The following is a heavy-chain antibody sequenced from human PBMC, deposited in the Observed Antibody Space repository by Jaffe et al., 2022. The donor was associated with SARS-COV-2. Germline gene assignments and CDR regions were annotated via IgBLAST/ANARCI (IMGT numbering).Heavy chain of an antibody. CDR1: GGTFSSYA. V-gene: IGHV1-69*01. Sequence: QVQLVQSGAEVKKPGSSVKVSCKASGGTFSSYAISWVRQAPGQGLEWMGGIIPIFGTANYAQKFQGRVTITADESTSTAYMELSSLRSEDTAVYYCARIGNCSGGSCYFPPYYYYGMDVWGQGTTVTVSS. D-gene: IGHD2-15*01. J-gene: IGHJ6*02. CDR3: ARIGNCSGGSCYFPPYYYYGMDV. CDR2: IIPIFGTA.